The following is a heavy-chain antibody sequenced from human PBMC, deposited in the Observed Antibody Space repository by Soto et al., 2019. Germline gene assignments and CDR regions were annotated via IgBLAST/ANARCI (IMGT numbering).Heavy chain of an antibody. D-gene: IGHD1-1*01. Sequence: SVKVSCKASGGTFSSYAISWVRQAPGQGLEWMGGIIPIFGTANYAQKFQGRVTITADESTSTAYMELSSLRSEDTAVYYCARLFGSGNNWDYWGQGTLVTVSS. CDR1: GGTFSSYA. J-gene: IGHJ4*02. CDR2: IIPIFGTA. CDR3: ARLFGSGNNWDY. V-gene: IGHV1-69*13.